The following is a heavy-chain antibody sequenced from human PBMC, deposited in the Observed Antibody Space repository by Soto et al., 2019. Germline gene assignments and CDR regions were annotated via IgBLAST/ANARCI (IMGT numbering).Heavy chain of an antibody. D-gene: IGHD1-1*01. J-gene: IGHJ5*01. CDR3: ASFNNNSNRWLES. V-gene: IGHV4-31*03. CDR2: IYHSGIT. Sequence: SSTXSLTCSVSVFCINSGSWFLSCIRQHPGNVLECIGYIYHSGITYYNPSLKSRVTISVEKTKNEFHMKLRSVTVADKAEYFSASFNNNSNRWLESWGQGTLVIVSS. CDR1: VFCINSGSWF.